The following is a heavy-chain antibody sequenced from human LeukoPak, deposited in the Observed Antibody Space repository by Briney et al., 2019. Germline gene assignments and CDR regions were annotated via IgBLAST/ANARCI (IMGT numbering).Heavy chain of an antibody. Sequence: PGGSLRLSCAASGITLSSYAMGWVRQAPGKGLEWVSSIIANGGSTYYGDSVKGRFTISRDNSKNTLYLQMNSLRAEDTAVYYCAKDGGGSLEWLPPMDVWGQGTMVTVS. D-gene: IGHD3-3*01. J-gene: IGHJ6*02. CDR1: GITLSSYA. V-gene: IGHV3-23*01. CDR2: IIANGGST. CDR3: AKDGGGSLEWLPPMDV.